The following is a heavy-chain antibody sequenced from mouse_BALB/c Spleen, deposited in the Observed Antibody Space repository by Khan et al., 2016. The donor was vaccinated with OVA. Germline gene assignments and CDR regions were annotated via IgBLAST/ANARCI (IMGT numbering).Heavy chain of an antibody. CDR2: ISPGSGDT. V-gene: IGHV1-77*01. J-gene: IGHJ3*01. Sequence: QMQLEESGAELARPGASVKLSCKASGYTFTDYYINWVKQRTGQGLEWIGEISPGSGDTYYNERFKGKATLTADKSSSTAYMQLSSLTSEASAVYCCARRNYFGYTFAYWGQWTLVTVSA. CDR3: ARRNYFGYTFAY. D-gene: IGHD1-2*01. CDR1: GYTFTDYY.